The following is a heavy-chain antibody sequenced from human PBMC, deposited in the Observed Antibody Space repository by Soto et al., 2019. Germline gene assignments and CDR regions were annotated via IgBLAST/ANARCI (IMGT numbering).Heavy chain of an antibody. V-gene: IGHV1-69*02. D-gene: IGHD3-16*01. Sequence: QVQLVQSGADVKKPGSSVKVSCKASGATFSSSTFTWVRQAPGQGLEWMGRIIPMFGITNSAQKFQGRLGITADESTNTVFMDMSSLRSDDTAIYYCAPGALTFGGVLNAWGQGTLVTVSS. CDR1: GATFSSST. CDR2: IIPMFGIT. J-gene: IGHJ4*02. CDR3: APGALTFGGVLNA.